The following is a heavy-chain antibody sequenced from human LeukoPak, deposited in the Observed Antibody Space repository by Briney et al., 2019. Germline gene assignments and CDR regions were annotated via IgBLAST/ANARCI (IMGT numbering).Heavy chain of an antibody. V-gene: IGHV1-69*04. D-gene: IGHD1-26*01. CDR1: GGTFSSYA. CDR2: IIPILGIA. Sequence: SVKVSCKASGGTFSSYAISWVRQAPGQGPEWMGRIIPILGIANYAQKFQGRVTITADKSTSTAYMELSSLRSEDTAVYYCARDLGIVGATTGYIDWGQGTLVTVSS. J-gene: IGHJ4*02. CDR3: ARDLGIVGATTGYID.